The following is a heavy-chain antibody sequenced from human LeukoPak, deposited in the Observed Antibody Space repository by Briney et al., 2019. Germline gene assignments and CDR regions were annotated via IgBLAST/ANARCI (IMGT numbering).Heavy chain of an antibody. CDR3: ARDLVTVAKGFDI. CDR2: ISYIGST. CDR1: DDSFSSHY. J-gene: IGHJ3*02. Sequence: SETLSLTCAVSDDSFSSHYWTWIRQPPGKGLEWIGYISYIGSTNYNPSLKSRVTISIDTSKNQFSLKLSSVTAADTAVYYCARDLVTVAKGFDIWGQGTMVSVSS. D-gene: IGHD4-17*01. V-gene: IGHV4-59*11.